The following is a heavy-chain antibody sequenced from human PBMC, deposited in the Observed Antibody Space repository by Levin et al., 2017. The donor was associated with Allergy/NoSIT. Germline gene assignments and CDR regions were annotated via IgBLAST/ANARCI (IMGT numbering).Heavy chain of an antibody. CDR3: ASRPLVGASEGNYFDY. V-gene: IGHV4-34*01. D-gene: IGHD1-26*01. Sequence: SETLSLTCAVYGGSFSGYYWSWIRQPPGKGLEWIGEINHSGSTNYNPSLKSRVTISVDTSKNQFSLKLSSVTAADTAVYYCASRPLVGASEGNYFDYWGQGTLVTVSS. J-gene: IGHJ4*02. CDR2: INHSGST. CDR1: GGSFSGYY.